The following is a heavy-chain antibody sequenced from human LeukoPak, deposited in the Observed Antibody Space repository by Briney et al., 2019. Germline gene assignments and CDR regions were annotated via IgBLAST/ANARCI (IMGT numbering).Heavy chain of an antibody. CDR3: ATATYSGSYQYFDY. J-gene: IGHJ4*02. CDR1: GYTLTELS. Sequence: GASVKVSCKVSGYTLTELSMHWVRQAPGKGVEWMGGFDPEDGETIYAQKFQGRVTMTEDTSTDTAYMELSSLRSEDTAVYYCATATYSGSYQYFDYWGQGTLVTVSS. D-gene: IGHD1-26*01. CDR2: FDPEDGET. V-gene: IGHV1-24*01.